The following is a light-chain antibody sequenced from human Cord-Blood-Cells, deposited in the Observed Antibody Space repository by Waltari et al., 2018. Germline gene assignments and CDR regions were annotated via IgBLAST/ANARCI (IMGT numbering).Light chain of an antibody. CDR2: EVS. J-gene: IGLJ2*01. CDR3: CSYAGSSNVV. CDR1: SSDVGSYNL. Sequence: PGQSITISCTGTSSDVGSYNLVSWYQQHPGKAPKLMIYEVSKRPSGVSNRFSGSKSGNTASLTISGLQAEDEADYYCCSYAGSSNVVFGGGTKLTVL. V-gene: IGLV2-23*02.